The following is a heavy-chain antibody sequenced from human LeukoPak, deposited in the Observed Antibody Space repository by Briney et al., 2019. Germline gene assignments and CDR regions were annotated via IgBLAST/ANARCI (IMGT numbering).Heavy chain of an antibody. CDR1: GGSISSSSYY. V-gene: IGHV4-39*07. CDR3: ARERLRYFDYPWVAMDV. J-gene: IGHJ6*03. D-gene: IGHD3-9*01. CDR2: IYYSGST. Sequence: SPSETLSLTCTVSGGSISSSSYYWGWIRQPPGKGLEWIGSIYYSGSTYYNPSLKSRVTISVDTSKNQFSLKLSSVTAADTAVYYCARERLRYFDYPWVAMDVWGKGTTVTVSS.